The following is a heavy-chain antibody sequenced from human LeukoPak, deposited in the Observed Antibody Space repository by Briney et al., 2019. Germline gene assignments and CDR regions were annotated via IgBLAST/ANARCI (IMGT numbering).Heavy chain of an antibody. Sequence: ASVKVSCKASGYTFTDFALHWVRQAPGQGLEWMGRINPNSGGTNYAQKFQGRVTMTRDTSISTAYMELSRLRSDDTAVYYCARTVHHSSGYYFSNWFDPWGQGTLVTVSS. CDR1: GYTFTDFA. CDR3: ARTVHHSSGYYFSNWFDP. V-gene: IGHV1-2*06. D-gene: IGHD3-22*01. J-gene: IGHJ5*02. CDR2: INPNSGGT.